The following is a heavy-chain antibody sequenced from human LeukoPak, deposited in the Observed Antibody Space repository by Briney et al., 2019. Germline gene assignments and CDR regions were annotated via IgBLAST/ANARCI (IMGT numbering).Heavy chain of an antibody. D-gene: IGHD3-3*01. J-gene: IGHJ6*02. Sequence: PGGSLRLSCAASGFTFSSYWMHWVRQAPGKGLVWVSHINSDGSSTSYADSVKGRFTISRDNAKNTLYLQMNSLRAEDAAVYYCAREAQIRDLGLEWLLFYYYGMDVWGQGTTVTVSS. CDR1: GFTFSSYW. CDR3: AREAQIRDLGLEWLLFYYYGMDV. CDR2: INSDGSST. V-gene: IGHV3-74*01.